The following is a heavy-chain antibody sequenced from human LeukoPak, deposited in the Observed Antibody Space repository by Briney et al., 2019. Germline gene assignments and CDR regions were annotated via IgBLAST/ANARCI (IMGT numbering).Heavy chain of an antibody. CDR1: GFTVNSNY. D-gene: IGHD2-8*01. J-gene: IGHJ1*01. V-gene: IGHV3-53*01. CDR2: IYSGGST. Sequence: GGSLTLSCAASGFTVNSNYMSWVRQAPGKGLEWVSVIYSGGSTYYADSVKGRFTISRDNSKNTLYLQMNSLRAEDTAVYYCASMYFTQYLQHWGQGTLVTVSS. CDR3: ASMYFTQYLQH.